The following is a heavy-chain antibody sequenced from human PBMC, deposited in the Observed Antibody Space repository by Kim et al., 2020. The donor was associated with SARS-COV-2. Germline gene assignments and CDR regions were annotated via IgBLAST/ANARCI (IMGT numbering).Heavy chain of an antibody. CDR3: VKDPWLDY. V-gene: IGHV3-23*01. CDR2: FKAAGDTT. D-gene: IGHD5-12*01. J-gene: IGHJ4*02. Sequence: GGSLRLSCVASGFSFGTFDMSWVRQAPGKGLKWVSGFKAAGDTTYYADSVKGRFTVSRDTSRNTLFLQMNSLRVEDTAVYYCVKDPWLDYSGQGSLVT. CDR1: GFSFGTFD.